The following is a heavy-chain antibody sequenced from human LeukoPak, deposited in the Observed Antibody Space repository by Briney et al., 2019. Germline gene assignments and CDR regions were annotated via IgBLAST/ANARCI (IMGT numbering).Heavy chain of an antibody. CDR2: ISWDSNSI. CDR1: GFTFDQSA. Sequence: PGRSLRLSCAASGFTFDQSAMHWVRQAQGKGLEWVSGISWDSNSIIYAGSVKGRFAISRDNAKNSLYLQMNSLRADDTALYYCAKAVAAPGAFDIWGQGTVVTVSS. D-gene: IGHD6-19*01. V-gene: IGHV3-9*01. J-gene: IGHJ3*02. CDR3: AKAVAAPGAFDI.